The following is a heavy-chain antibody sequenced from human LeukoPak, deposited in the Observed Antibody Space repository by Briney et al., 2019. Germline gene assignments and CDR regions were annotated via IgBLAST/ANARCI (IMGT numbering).Heavy chain of an antibody. CDR2: IYHSGST. V-gene: IGHV4-4*02. J-gene: IGHJ4*02. CDR1: GGPFGRGNG. Sequence: SETLSLTCAVSGGPFGRGNGWGWFGQPPGRGLEWIGEIYHSGSTYYNPSLKSRVTISVDTSKNQFSLKLSSVTAADTAVYYCASRNWGADYWGQGTLVTVSS. D-gene: IGHD7-27*01. CDR3: ASRNWGADY.